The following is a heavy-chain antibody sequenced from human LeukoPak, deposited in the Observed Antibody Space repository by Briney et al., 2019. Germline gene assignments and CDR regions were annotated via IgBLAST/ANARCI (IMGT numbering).Heavy chain of an antibody. CDR2: IYYSGST. J-gene: IGHJ5*02. V-gene: IGHV4-39*01. CDR1: GGSISSSSYY. CDR3: ARHSRWRIRWFDP. D-gene: IGHD5-24*01. Sequence: PSETLSLTCTVSGGSISSSSYYWGWIRQPPGKGLEWIGSIYYSGSTYYNPSLKSRVTISVDTSKNQFSLKLSSVTAADTAVYYCARHSRWRIRWFDPWGQGTLVTVSS.